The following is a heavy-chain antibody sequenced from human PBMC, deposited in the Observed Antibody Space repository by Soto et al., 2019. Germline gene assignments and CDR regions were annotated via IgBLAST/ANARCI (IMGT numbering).Heavy chain of an antibody. CDR2: IIPIFGTA. Sequence: QVQLVQSGAEVKKPGSSVKVSCKASGGTFSSYAISWVRQAPGQGLGWMGGIIPIFGTADYAQKFQGRVTITADESTNTAYMELSSLRSEDTAVYYCARAYSSSWAYYFDYWGQGTLVTVSS. D-gene: IGHD6-13*01. CDR3: ARAYSSSWAYYFDY. V-gene: IGHV1-69*12. CDR1: GGTFSSYA. J-gene: IGHJ4*02.